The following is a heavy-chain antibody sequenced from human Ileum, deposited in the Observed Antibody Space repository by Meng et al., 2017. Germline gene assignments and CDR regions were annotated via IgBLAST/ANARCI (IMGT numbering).Heavy chain of an antibody. CDR2: IHHSGST. D-gene: IGHD4-23*01. Sequence: WGPGMGGPCGALSLTWAFSGGSISSTYWWTWVRQSAGKGVELIGEIHHSGSTNYNPSLKSRVTISVDKSKNQFSLNLRVVAAADTAVYFWARIDYGGNGIEKYYFDYWGQGTLVTVSS. CDR3: ARIDYGGNGIEKYYFDY. CDR1: GGSISSTYW. J-gene: IGHJ4*02. V-gene: IGHV4-4*02.